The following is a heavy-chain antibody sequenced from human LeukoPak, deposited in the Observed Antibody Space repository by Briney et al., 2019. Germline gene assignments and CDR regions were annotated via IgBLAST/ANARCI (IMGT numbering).Heavy chain of an antibody. CDR3: ARFTLWFGELSSPAEDY. CDR2: MNPNSGNT. D-gene: IGHD3-10*01. CDR1: GYTFTSYD. V-gene: IGHV1-8*03. J-gene: IGHJ4*02. Sequence: ASVKVSCKASGYTFTSYDINWVRQATGQGLEWMGWMNPNSGNTGYAQKFQGRVTITRNTSISTAYMELSSLRSEDTAVYYCARFTLWFGELSSPAEDYWGQGTLVTVSS.